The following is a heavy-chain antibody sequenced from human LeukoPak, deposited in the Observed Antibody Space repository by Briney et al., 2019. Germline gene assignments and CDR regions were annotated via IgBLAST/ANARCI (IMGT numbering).Heavy chain of an antibody. CDR2: INADGSST. CDR1: RFTFSTYW. Sequence: GGSLRLSCEASRFTFSTYWMHWVRQTPGKGLVWVSRINADGSSTSYADSVKGRFTISRDNAKNTLYLQMNSLRAEDTAVYYCARGYDSSGHKEVLDYWGQGTLVTVSS. D-gene: IGHD3-22*01. V-gene: IGHV3-74*01. J-gene: IGHJ4*02. CDR3: ARGYDSSGHKEVLDY.